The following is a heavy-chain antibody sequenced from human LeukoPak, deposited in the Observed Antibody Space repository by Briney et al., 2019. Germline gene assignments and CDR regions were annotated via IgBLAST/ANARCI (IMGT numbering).Heavy chain of an antibody. CDR2: INPNSGGT. CDR1: GYTFTGYY. CDR3: ARGRSIAVAGNWFDP. V-gene: IGHV1-2*02. J-gene: IGHJ5*02. Sequence: ASVKVSCKASGYTFTGYYMHWVRQAPGQGLEWMGWINPNSGGTNYAQKFQGRVTMTRDTFISTAYMELSRLRSDDTAVYYCARGRSIAVAGNWFDPWGQGTLVTVSS. D-gene: IGHD6-19*01.